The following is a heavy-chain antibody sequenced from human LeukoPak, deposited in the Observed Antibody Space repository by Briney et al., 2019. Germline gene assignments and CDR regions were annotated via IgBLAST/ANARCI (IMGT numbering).Heavy chain of an antibody. V-gene: IGHV4-59*08. Sequence: PSETLSLTCTVSGGSISSYYWSWIRQPPGKGLEWIGYIYYSGSTNYNPSLKSRVTISVDTSKNQFSLKLSSVTAADTAVYYCARQGGDPYYYYGMDVWGQGTTVTVSS. CDR1: GGSISSYY. CDR2: IYYSGST. CDR3: ARQGGDPYYYYGMDV. J-gene: IGHJ6*02. D-gene: IGHD2-21*02.